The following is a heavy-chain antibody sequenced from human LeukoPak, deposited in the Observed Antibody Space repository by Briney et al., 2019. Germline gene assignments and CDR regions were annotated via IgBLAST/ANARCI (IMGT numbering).Heavy chain of an antibody. CDR1: GYTFTGYF. V-gene: IGHV1-2*02. CDR3: ARVSLASGAFDI. J-gene: IGHJ3*02. CDR2: INPNSGGT. D-gene: IGHD3-16*02. Sequence: ASVKVSCKASGYTFTGYFLHWVRQAPGQGLEWMGWINPNSGGTNYAQKFQGRVTMTRDTSISAAYMDLSSLRFDDTAVYCCARVSLASGAFDIWGQGTMVTVSS.